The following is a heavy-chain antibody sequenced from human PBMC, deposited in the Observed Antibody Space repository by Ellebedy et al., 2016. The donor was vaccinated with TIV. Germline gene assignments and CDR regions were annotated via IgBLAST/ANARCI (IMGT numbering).Heavy chain of an antibody. J-gene: IGHJ1*01. CDR1: GFTFSSYA. D-gene: IGHD3-10*01. V-gene: IGHV3-23*01. CDR2: ISGSGGST. CDR3: AKDRVVGYAEYFQH. Sequence: GESLKISXAASGFTFSSYAMSWVRQAPGKGLEWVSAISGSGGSTYYADSVKGRFTISRDNSKNTLYLQMNSLRAEDTAVYYCAKDRVVGYAEYFQHWGQGTLVTVSS.